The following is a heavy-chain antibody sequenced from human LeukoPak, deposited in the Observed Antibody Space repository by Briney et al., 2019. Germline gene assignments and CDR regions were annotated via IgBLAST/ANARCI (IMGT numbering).Heavy chain of an antibody. CDR2: IKSKTDGGTT. CDR3: TTVGPVGNRRTVNKYCSSTSCFSSYYYYGMDV. V-gene: IGHV3-15*01. D-gene: IGHD2-2*01. Sequence: GGSLRLSCAASGFTFSNAWMSWVRQAPGKGLGWVGRIKSKTDGGTTDYAAPVKGRFTISRDDSKNTLYLQMNSLKTEDTAVYYCTTVGPVGNRRTVNKYCSSTSCFSSYYYYGMDVWGKGTTVTVSS. CDR1: GFTFSNAW. J-gene: IGHJ6*04.